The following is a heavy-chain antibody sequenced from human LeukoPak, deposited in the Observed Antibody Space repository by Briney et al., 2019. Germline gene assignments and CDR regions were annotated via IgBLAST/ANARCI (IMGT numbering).Heavy chain of an antibody. V-gene: IGHV1-8*01. J-gene: IGHJ4*02. D-gene: IGHD6-6*01. Sequence: ASVKVSCKASGYTFTSYDINWVRQATGQGLEWMGWMNPNSGNTGYAQKFQGRVTMTRNTSISTAHMELSSLRSEDTAVYYCARGGSRELQYSSSIFDYWGQGTLVTVSS. CDR3: ARGGSRELQYSSSIFDY. CDR1: GYTFTSYD. CDR2: MNPNSGNT.